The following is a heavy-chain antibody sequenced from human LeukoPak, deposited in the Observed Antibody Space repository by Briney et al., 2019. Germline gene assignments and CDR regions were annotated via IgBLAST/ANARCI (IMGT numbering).Heavy chain of an antibody. V-gene: IGHV3-7*03. CDR2: MRPEGSEK. D-gene: IGHD3-9*01. J-gene: IGHJ4*02. Sequence: GGSLRLPCAASGFSFSSCWMSWVRQAPGKGLEWVANMRPEGSEKYYVDSVKGRFIISRDNAKNSLYLQMNSLRVEDTAVYYCARDSGYRDYWGQGTAVTVSS. CDR3: ARDSGYRDY. CDR1: GFSFSSCW.